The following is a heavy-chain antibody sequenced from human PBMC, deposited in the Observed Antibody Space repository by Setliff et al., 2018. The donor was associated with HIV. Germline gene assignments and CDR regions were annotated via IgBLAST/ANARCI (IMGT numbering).Heavy chain of an antibody. CDR1: DASISNYH. V-gene: IGHV4-59*08. J-gene: IGHJ5*02. CDR3: ARLFIPNYYDP. Sequence: SETLSLTCTVSDASISNYHWSWIRQPPGKGLEWIGYIYYSGSTNYNPSLKSRVTISIDTSTNQFSLKLSSVTAADTAVYYCARLFIPNYYDPWGQGTLVTVSS. D-gene: IGHD2-21*01. CDR2: IYYSGST.